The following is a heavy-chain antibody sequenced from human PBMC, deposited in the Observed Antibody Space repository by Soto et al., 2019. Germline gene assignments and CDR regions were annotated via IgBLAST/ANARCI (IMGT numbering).Heavy chain of an antibody. V-gene: IGHV4-34*01. CDR2: INHSGST. D-gene: IGHD3-3*01. J-gene: IGHJ6*02. Sequence: SETLSLTWAVYGGSFSVYYWSWIRQRPGKGLEWIGEINHSGSTNYNPSLKSRVTISVDTSKNQFSLKLSSVTAADTAVYYCARGREYYDFWSGYSSGYYGMDVWGQGTTVTVSS. CDR1: GGSFSVYY. CDR3: ARGREYYDFWSGYSSGYYGMDV.